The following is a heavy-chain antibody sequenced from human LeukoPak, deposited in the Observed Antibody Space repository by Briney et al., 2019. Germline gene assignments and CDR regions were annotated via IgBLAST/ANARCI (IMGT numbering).Heavy chain of an antibody. CDR1: GFTFSSYA. J-gene: IGHJ4*02. CDR3: ANAAEGITIFGVVITGTPDYYFDY. V-gene: IGHV3-23*01. CDR2: ISGSGGST. Sequence: GGSLRLSCAASGFTFSSYAMSWVRQAPGKGLEWVSAISGSGGSTYYADSVKGRFTISRDNSKNTLYLQMNSLRAEDTAVYYCANAAEGITIFGVVITGTPDYYFDYWGQGTLVTVSS. D-gene: IGHD3-3*01.